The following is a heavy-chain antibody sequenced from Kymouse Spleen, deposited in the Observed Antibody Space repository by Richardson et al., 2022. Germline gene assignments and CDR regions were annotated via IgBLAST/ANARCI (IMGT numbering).Heavy chain of an antibody. CDR3: ARDGAVTTREGFYYYGMDV. CDR1: GFTFSSYS. CDR2: ISSSSSYI. V-gene: IGHV3-21*03. D-gene: IGHD4-11,IGHD4-11*01. Sequence: EVQLVESGGGLVKPGGSLRLSCAASGFTFSSYSMNWVRQAPGKGLEWVSSISSSSSYIYYADSVKGRFTISRDNAKNSLYLQMNSLRAEDTAVYYCARDGAVTTREGFYYYGMDVWGQGTTVTVSS. J-gene: IGHJ6*02.